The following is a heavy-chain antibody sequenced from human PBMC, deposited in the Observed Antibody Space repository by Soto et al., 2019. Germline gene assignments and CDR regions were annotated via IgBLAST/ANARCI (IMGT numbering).Heavy chain of an antibody. D-gene: IGHD3-22*01. V-gene: IGHV3-30*18. CDR2: ISYDGSNK. CDR1: GFTFSSYG. J-gene: IGHJ4*02. Sequence: PVGSLRLSCAASGFTFSSYGMHWVRQAPGKGLEWVAVISYDGSNKYYADSVKGRFTISRDNSKNTLYLQMNSLRAEDTAVYYCAKDLYYYDSSGLVDYWGQGTLVTVSS. CDR3: AKDLYYYDSSGLVDY.